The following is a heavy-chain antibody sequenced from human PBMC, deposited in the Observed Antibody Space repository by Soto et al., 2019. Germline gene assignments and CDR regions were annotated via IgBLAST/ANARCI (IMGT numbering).Heavy chain of an antibody. D-gene: IGHD2-2*02. V-gene: IGHV3-30*03. CDR1: GFTFSSYG. CDR2: ISYDLSNK. CDR3: AXPSPLGYCSSTSCYKKYFDY. J-gene: IGHJ4*02. Sequence: GGSLRLSCAASGFTFSSYGMHWVRQAPVNGLEFVAVISYDLSNKYYADSVKGRFTISRYNSKNTLYLQMNSLRAYYTALYYFAXPSPLGYCSSTSCYKKYFDYWGQGSLVTVSS.